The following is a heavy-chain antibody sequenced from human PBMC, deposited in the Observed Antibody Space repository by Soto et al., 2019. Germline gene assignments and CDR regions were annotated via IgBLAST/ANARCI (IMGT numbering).Heavy chain of an antibody. Sequence: SVKVSCKASGGTFSSYAISWVRQAPGQGLEWRGGIIPIFGTANYAQKFQGRVTITADESTSTAYMELSSLRSEDTAVYYCARDPSYYDFWSGHFDYWGQGTLLTVAS. V-gene: IGHV1-69*13. CDR2: IIPIFGTA. CDR1: GGTFSSYA. J-gene: IGHJ4*02. CDR3: ARDPSYYDFWSGHFDY. D-gene: IGHD3-3*01.